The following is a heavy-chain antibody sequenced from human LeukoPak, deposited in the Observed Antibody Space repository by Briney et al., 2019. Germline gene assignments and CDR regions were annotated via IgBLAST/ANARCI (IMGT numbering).Heavy chain of an antibody. J-gene: IGHJ4*02. CDR1: RFSFTTAW. CDR3: VIDDYYDYSGTREADYFDY. Sequence: GGSLRLSCGASRFSFTTAWMSWVRQAPGKGLEWVARIKSDGAVDYASPVKGRLTISKDYSKNTLYLQMNSLKVEDTALYYCVIDDYYDYSGTREADYFDYWGQGTLVTVSS. D-gene: IGHD3-22*01. V-gene: IGHV3-15*01. CDR2: IKSDGAV.